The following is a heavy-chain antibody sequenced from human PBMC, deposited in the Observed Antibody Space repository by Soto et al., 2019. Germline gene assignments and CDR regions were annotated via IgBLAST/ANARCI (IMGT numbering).Heavy chain of an antibody. Sequence: GGSLRLSCAASGFTVSSNYMTWIRQAPGKGLEWVSYISSSGGLIYYADSVKGQFTISRDNARKSLYLQMRSLRAEDSAVYYCARDRYDFWSGSDHYGLDVWGQGTTVTVS. CDR3: ARDRYDFWSGSDHYGLDV. V-gene: IGHV3-11*01. CDR2: ISSSGGLI. D-gene: IGHD3-3*01. CDR1: GFTVSSNY. J-gene: IGHJ6*02.